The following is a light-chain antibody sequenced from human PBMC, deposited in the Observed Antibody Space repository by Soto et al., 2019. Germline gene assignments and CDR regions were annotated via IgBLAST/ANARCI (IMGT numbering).Light chain of an antibody. Sequence: DIQLTQFPSTLSASIGDRVTITCRATQTIGSWLAWYQQKPGKAPKLLIYRASSLETGVPSRFSGSGSGTEFTLTISSLQPDDFASYYCQEYKSYSPYTFGQGTKVEIK. V-gene: IGKV1-5*03. J-gene: IGKJ2*01. CDR3: QEYKSYSPYT. CDR2: RAS. CDR1: QTIGSW.